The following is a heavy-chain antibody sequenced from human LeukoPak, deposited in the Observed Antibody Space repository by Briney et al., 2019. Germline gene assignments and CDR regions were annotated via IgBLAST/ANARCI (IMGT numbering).Heavy chain of an antibody. CDR2: ISYDGSNK. CDR3: AKDIVGATGLVDY. CDR1: GFTFSSYG. V-gene: IGHV3-30*18. D-gene: IGHD1-26*01. J-gene: IGHJ4*02. Sequence: GGSLRLSCAASGFTFSSYGMHWVRQAPGKGLEWVAVISYDGSNKYYADSVKGRFTISRDNSKNTLYLQMNSLRAEDTAVYYCAKDIVGATGLVDYCGQGTRVTVSA.